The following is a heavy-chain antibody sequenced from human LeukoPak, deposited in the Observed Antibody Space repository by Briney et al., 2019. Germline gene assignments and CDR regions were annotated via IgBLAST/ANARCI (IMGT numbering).Heavy chain of an antibody. CDR2: INPSGGST. J-gene: IGHJ4*02. Sequence: GASVKVSCKASGYTFTSYYMHWVRQAPGKGLEWMGIINPSGGSTSYAQKFQGRVTMTRDTSTSTVYMELSSLRSEDTAVYYCARDGPPGSSWYAVPFDYWGQGTLVTVSS. D-gene: IGHD6-13*01. CDR1: GYTFTSYY. CDR3: ARDGPPGSSWYAVPFDY. V-gene: IGHV1-46*01.